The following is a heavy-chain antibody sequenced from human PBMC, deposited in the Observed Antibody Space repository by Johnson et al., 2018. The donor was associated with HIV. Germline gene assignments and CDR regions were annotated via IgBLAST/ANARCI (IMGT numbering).Heavy chain of an antibody. Sequence: QVQLVESGGGVVQPGRSLRLSCVVSGFTYSSYALHWVRQAPGKGLEWVAVISYDGSNKYYADSVKGRFTISRDNSKNTLYLQMNSLRAEDTAVYYCARYRGGVAAAKGDHDAFDIWGQGTMVTVSS. D-gene: IGHD6-13*01. CDR1: GFTYSSYA. CDR3: ARYRGGVAAAKGDHDAFDI. V-gene: IGHV3-30*04. J-gene: IGHJ3*02. CDR2: ISYDGSNK.